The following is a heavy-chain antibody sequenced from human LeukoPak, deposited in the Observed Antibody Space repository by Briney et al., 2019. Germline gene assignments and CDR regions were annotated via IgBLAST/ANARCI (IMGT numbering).Heavy chain of an antibody. Sequence: LSGGSLRLSCAASGFTFSSYGMHWVRQAPGKGLEWVAVISYDGSNKYYADSVKGRFTISRDNSKNTLYLQMNSLRAEDTAVYYCAKDQAWFGELLRAYFDYWGQGTLVAVSS. J-gene: IGHJ4*02. CDR1: GFTFSSYG. CDR2: ISYDGSNK. CDR3: AKDQAWFGELLRAYFDY. D-gene: IGHD3-10*01. V-gene: IGHV3-30*18.